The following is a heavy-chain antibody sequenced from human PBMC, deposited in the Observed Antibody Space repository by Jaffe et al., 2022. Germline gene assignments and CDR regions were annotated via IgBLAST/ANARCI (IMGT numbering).Heavy chain of an antibody. Sequence: QVQLQESGPGLVKPSETLSLTCAVSGYSISSGYYWGWIRQPPGKGLEWIGSIYHSGSTYYNPSLKSRVTISVDTSKNQFSLKLSSVTAADTAVYYCASVPAAQDTAMVYYMDVWGKGTTVTVSS. CDR2: IYHSGST. D-gene: IGHD5-18*01. V-gene: IGHV4-38-2*01. CDR3: ASVPAAQDTAMVYYMDV. CDR1: GYSISSGYY. J-gene: IGHJ6*03.